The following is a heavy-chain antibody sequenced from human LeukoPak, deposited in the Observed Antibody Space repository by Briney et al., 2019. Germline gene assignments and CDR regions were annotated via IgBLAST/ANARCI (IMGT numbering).Heavy chain of an antibody. J-gene: IGHJ4*02. V-gene: IGHV4-34*01. CDR1: GGSFSGYY. CDR2: INHSGST. Sequence: SETLSLTCAVYGGSFSGYYWSWIRQPPGKGLEWIGEINHSGSTNYNPSLKSRVTISVDTSKNQFSLKLRSVTAADTAVYYCARDSEFYDGSNYTYYFDLWGQGTLVTVSS. CDR3: ARDSEFYDGSNYTYYFDL. D-gene: IGHD5-24*01.